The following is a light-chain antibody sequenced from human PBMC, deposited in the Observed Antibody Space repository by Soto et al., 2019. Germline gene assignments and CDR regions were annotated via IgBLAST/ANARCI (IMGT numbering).Light chain of an antibody. J-gene: IGLJ1*01. Sequence: QLVLTQSSSASASLGSSVKLTCTLSSGHSSYIIAWHQQQPGKAPRYLMKLEGSGSYNKGSGVPDRFSGSSSGADRYLTISNLQFEDEADYYCETWDSNTRVVGTGTKLTVL. CDR1: SGHSSYI. CDR2: LEGSGSY. V-gene: IGLV4-60*02. CDR3: ETWDSNTRV.